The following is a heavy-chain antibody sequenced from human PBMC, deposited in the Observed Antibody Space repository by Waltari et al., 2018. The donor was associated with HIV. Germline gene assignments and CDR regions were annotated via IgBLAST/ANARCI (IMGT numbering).Heavy chain of an antibody. CDR2: MNPNRGDT. V-gene: IGHV1-8*01. Sequence: QVQLVQSGAEVKKPGASVKVPCTQSGYTFTSYDINWVRQATGQGLEWMGWMNPNRGDTGYAQKFQGRITMTSNTSISTVYMELSSLTSEETAVYYCVRAAIYSRGCFDYWGQGTLVTVSS. J-gene: IGHJ4*02. D-gene: IGHD6-19*01. CDR3: VRAAIYSRGCFDY. CDR1: GYTFTSYD.